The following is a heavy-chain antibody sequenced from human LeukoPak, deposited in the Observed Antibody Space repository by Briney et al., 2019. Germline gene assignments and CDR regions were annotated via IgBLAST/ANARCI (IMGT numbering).Heavy chain of an antibody. J-gene: IGHJ4*02. CDR2: INPNSGGT. CDR1: GYTFTGYY. V-gene: IGHV1-2*02. D-gene: IGHD2-2*01. CDR3: ARDFFLGYCSSTSCNPGDY. Sequence: GASVKVSCKASGYTFTGYYMHWVRQAPGQGLEWMGWINPNSGGTNYAQKFQGRVTMTRDTSISTAHMELSRLRSDDTAVYYCARDFFLGYCSSTSCNPGDYWGQGTLVTVSS.